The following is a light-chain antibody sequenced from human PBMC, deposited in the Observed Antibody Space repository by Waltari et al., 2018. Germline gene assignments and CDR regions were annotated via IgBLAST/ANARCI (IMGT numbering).Light chain of an antibody. CDR1: DLPRMY. CDR2: EDT. Sequence: SYELTQTPSVSVSPGQTARITCSGHDLPRMYAYWFQQKSGQAPRLVIYEDTKRPTGIPERFSGSSSGTVATLTITGAQVDDEADYYCYSSDSTGLRVFGGGTTVVVL. CDR3: YSSDSTGLRV. V-gene: IGLV3-10*01. J-gene: IGLJ1*01.